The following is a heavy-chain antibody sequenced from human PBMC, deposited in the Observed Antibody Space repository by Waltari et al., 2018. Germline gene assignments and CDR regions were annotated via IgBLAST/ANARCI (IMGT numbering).Heavy chain of an antibody. CDR3: ARDPGPIVGAPDY. Sequence: QVQLVQSGAAVKKPGASVKVSCQASGYRFTDYHLHLVRQPPGQGLEWLWWINPKNGDTSYAQKFRGRVTMTRDTSINTVYMDLGGLRSDDTAVFFCARDPGPIVGAPDYWGQGTLVTVSS. CDR1: GYRFTDYH. V-gene: IGHV1-2*02. CDR2: INPKNGDT. J-gene: IGHJ4*02. D-gene: IGHD1-26*01.